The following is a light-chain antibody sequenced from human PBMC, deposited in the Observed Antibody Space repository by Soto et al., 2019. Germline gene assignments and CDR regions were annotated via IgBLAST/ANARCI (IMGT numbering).Light chain of an antibody. Sequence: EILLTQSPGTLSLGPGETATLSCRASQSVTSGDLAWYQQKPGQAPRHLIYSASSRVTGIPDRFSGSGSGTDVTLTISRLEPEDVAVYYCQQYGNFPRTFGQGNKVEIK. J-gene: IGKJ1*01. CDR3: QQYGNFPRT. CDR2: SAS. V-gene: IGKV3-20*01. CDR1: QSVTSGD.